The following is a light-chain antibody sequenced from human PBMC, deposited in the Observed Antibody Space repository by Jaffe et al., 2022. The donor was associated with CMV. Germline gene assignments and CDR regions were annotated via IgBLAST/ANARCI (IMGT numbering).Light chain of an antibody. CDR3: QQYNRWPWT. V-gene: IGKV1-5*03. Sequence: DIQMTQSPSTLSASVGDRVTITCRASQSISSWLAWYQQKPGKAPKLLIYKASSLESGVPSRFSGSGSGTEFTLTISSLQPDDFATYYCQQYNRWPWTFGQGTKVEIK. CDR1: QSISSW. CDR2: KAS. J-gene: IGKJ1*01.